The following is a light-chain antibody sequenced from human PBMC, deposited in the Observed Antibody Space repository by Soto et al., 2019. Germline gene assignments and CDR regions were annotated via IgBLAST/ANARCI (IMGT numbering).Light chain of an antibody. CDR1: QSVSSS. Sequence: EIVMTQSPATLSVSPGERATLSCRASQSVSSSLAWYRQKPGQAPRLLIYGASTMATGIPNRFSGSGSETDLTLTTSSLQSEASEDYYCHQYNNWWTFGQGTNVEIQ. CDR2: GAS. CDR3: HQYNNWWT. J-gene: IGKJ1*01. V-gene: IGKV3-15*01.